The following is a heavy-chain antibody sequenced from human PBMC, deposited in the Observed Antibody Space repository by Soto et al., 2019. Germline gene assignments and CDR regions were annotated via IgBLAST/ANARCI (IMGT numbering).Heavy chain of an antibody. V-gene: IGHV3-30*18. J-gene: IGHJ6*02. CDR3: ANFPYYDFALDV. CDR1: GFTFSSYV. CDR2: ISYDGSNK. D-gene: IGHD3-3*01. Sequence: GGSLRLSCAASGFTFSSYVMHWVRQAPGKGLEWVAVISYDGSNKYYADSVKGRFTISRDNSKNTLYLQMNSLRAEDMAVYYCANFPYYDFALDVWGQGTTVTVSS.